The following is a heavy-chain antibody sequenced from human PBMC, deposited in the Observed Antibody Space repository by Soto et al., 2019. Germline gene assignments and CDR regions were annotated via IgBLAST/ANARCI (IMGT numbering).Heavy chain of an antibody. V-gene: IGHV5-10-1*01. CDR3: ARHSSYQLLWGSGYDLGY. CDR2: IDPSDSYT. CDR1: GYSFTNYW. D-gene: IGHD2-2*01. J-gene: IGHJ4*02. Sequence: GESLKISCKGSGYSFTNYWIGWVRQMPGKGLEWMGRIDPSDSYTNYSPSLQGHVTISADKSISTAYLQWSSLKASDTAMYYCARHSSYQLLWGSGYDLGYWGQGTLVTVSS.